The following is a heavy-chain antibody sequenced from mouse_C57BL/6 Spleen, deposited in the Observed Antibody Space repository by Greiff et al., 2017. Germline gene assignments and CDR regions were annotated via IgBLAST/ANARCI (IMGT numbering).Heavy chain of an antibody. D-gene: IGHD2-2*01. J-gene: IGHJ3*01. CDR3: ARVYYGYDWFAY. Sequence: QVQLQQSGAELARPGASVKLSCKASGYTFTSYGISWVKQRTGQGLEWIGEIYPRSGNTYYNEKFKGKATLTADKSSSTAYMELRSLTSEDSAVYFCARVYYGYDWFAYWGQGTLVTVSA. CDR2: IYPRSGNT. V-gene: IGHV1-81*01. CDR1: GYTFTSYG.